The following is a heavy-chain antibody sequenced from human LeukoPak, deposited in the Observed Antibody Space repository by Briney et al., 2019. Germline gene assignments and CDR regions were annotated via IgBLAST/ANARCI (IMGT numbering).Heavy chain of an antibody. CDR3: ARDRENDPYAFDI. CDR2: IYYSGST. V-gene: IGHV4-59*12. D-gene: IGHD3-16*01. CDR1: GGSISSYY. J-gene: IGHJ3*02. Sequence: SETLSLTCTVSGGSISSYYWSWIRQPPGKGLGWIGYIYYSGSTNYNPSLKSRVTISVDRSKNQFSLKLSSVTAADTAVYYCARDRENDPYAFDIWGQGTMVTVSS.